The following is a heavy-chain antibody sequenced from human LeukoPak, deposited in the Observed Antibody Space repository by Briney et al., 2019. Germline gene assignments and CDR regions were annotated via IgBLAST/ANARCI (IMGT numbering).Heavy chain of an antibody. CDR1: GGSFSGYY. CDR3: ARGRYYDSSGYIDFDY. D-gene: IGHD3-22*01. V-gene: IGHV4-34*01. Sequence: RASETLSLTCAVYGGSFSGYYWSWIRQPPGKGLEWIGEINHSGSTNYNPSLKSRVTISVDTSKNQFSLKLSSVTAADTAVYYCARGRYYDSSGYIDFDYWGQGTLVTVSS. CDR2: INHSGST. J-gene: IGHJ4*02.